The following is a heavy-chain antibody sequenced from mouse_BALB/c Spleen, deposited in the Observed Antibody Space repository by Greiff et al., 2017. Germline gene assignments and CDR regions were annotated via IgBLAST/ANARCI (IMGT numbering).Heavy chain of an antibody. CDR1: GYTFSSYW. V-gene: IGHV1-9*01. J-gene: IGHJ3*01. CDR3: ARRSTMITTGPWFAY. D-gene: IGHD2-4*01. Sequence: VQLQQSGAELMKPGASVKISCKATGYTFSSYWIEWVKQRPGHGLEWIGEILPGSGSTNYNEKFKGKATFTADTSSNTAYMQLSSLTSEDSAVYYCARRSTMITTGPWFAYWGQGTLVTVSA. CDR2: ILPGSGST.